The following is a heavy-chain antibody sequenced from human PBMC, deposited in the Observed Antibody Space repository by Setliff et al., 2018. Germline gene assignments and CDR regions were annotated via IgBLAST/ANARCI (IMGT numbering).Heavy chain of an antibody. CDR1: DDSISSRHYY. CDR3: ARASSGWYSAHYYYMDV. Sequence: SETLSLTCTVSDDSISSRHYYWSWIRQPAGKGLEWLGQIYTSWSTNYNPSLKGRATLSIDASKKQFSLKLTSVTAADTAVYYCARASSGWYSAHYYYMDVWGKGTTVTVSS. V-gene: IGHV4-61*09. CDR2: IYTSWST. D-gene: IGHD6-19*01. J-gene: IGHJ6*03.